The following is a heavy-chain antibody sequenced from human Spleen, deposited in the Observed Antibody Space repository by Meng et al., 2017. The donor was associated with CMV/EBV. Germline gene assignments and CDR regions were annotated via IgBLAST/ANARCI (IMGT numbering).Heavy chain of an antibody. Sequence: GSLRLSCAVYGGSFSGYYWTWIRQPPGKGLEWIGEINHSGSTNYNPSLKSRVTMSVDTSKNQFSLKLSSVTAADTAVYYCASLYGSGSYYPFDAFDIWGQGTMVTVSS. CDR2: INHSGST. CDR3: ASLYGSGSYYPFDAFDI. D-gene: IGHD3-10*01. CDR1: GGSFSGYY. J-gene: IGHJ3*02. V-gene: IGHV4-34*01.